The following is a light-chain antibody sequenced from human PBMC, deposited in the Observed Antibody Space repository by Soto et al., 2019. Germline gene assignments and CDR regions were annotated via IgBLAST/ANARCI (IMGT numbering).Light chain of an antibody. Sequence: EIVLTQSPGTLSLSPGERATLSCRASQSVSSSYLAWYQQKPGQAPRLVIYGASSRATGIPDRFSGSGSGTDFTLTSSRLEPEDFAVYYCQQYGRSPYTFGQGTKLEIK. J-gene: IGKJ2*01. V-gene: IGKV3-20*01. CDR3: QQYGRSPYT. CDR1: QSVSSSY. CDR2: GAS.